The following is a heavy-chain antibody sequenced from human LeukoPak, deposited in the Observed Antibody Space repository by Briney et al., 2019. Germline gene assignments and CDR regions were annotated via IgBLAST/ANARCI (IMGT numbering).Heavy chain of an antibody. J-gene: IGHJ6*02. CDR1: GYTFTSYG. V-gene: IGHV1-18*01. CDR3: ARDHSLFGVVSSNPHYYYYGMDV. D-gene: IGHD3-3*01. Sequence: ASVKISCKASGYTFTSYGISWVRQAPGQGLEWMGWISAYNGNTNYAQKLQGRVTMTTDTSTSTAYMELSSLRSEDTAVYYCARDHSLFGVVSSNPHYYYYGMDVWGQGTTVTVSS. CDR2: ISAYNGNT.